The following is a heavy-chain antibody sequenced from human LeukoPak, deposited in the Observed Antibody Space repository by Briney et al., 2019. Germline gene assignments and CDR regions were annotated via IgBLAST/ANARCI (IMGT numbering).Heavy chain of an antibody. D-gene: IGHD2-15*01. V-gene: IGHV4-59*08. CDR2: IYYSGST. Sequence: SETLSLTCTVSGSSISRYYWSWIRQPPGKGLEWIGYIYYSGSTNYNPSLKSRVTISVDTSKNQFSLKLSSVTAADTAVYYCARLSCSGGSCYLPPYYYYGMDVWGQGTTVTVSS. J-gene: IGHJ6*02. CDR3: ARLSCSGGSCYLPPYYYYGMDV. CDR1: GSSISRYY.